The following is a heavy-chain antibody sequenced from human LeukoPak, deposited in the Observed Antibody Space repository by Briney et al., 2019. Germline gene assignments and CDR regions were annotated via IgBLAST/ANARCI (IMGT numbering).Heavy chain of an antibody. J-gene: IGHJ4*02. CDR1: GGSFSGYY. CDR2: INHSGST. CDR3: ARRRITMIVVVTPFDY. D-gene: IGHD3-22*01. V-gene: IGHV4-34*01. Sequence: SETLSLTCAVYGGSFSGYYWSWIRQPPGKGLEWIGEINHSGSTDYNPSLKSRVTISVDTSKNQFSLKLSSVTAADTAVYYCARRRITMIVVVTPFDYWGQGTLVTVSS.